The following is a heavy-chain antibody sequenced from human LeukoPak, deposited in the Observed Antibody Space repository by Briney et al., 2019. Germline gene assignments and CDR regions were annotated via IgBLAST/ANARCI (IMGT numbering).Heavy chain of an antibody. V-gene: IGHV3-23*01. Sequence: GGSLRLSCAASGFTFSSYAMSWVRQAPGKGLEWVSATNGSGGSTYYADSVKGRFTISRDNSKNTLFLQMNSLRAEDTAVYYCAKEYLARWIQALWGQGTLVTVS. CDR2: TNGSGGST. D-gene: IGHD5-24*01. J-gene: IGHJ4*02. CDR1: GFTFSSYA. CDR3: AKEYLARWIQAL.